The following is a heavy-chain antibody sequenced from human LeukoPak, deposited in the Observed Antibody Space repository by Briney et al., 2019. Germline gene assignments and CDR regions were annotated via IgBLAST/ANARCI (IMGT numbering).Heavy chain of an antibody. CDR2: INAYNGNT. CDR3: ARDRNLNRYDSSGYYVPYFDY. CDR1: GYPFTSYG. Sequence: ASVKVSCTASGYPFTSYGITWVRQAPGQGLEWMGWINAYNGNTNYAQKLRGRVSTTTDTSTSTSYMELRSLRSDDTAVYYCARDRNLNRYDSSGYYVPYFDYWGQGTLVTVSS. V-gene: IGHV1-18*01. J-gene: IGHJ4*02. D-gene: IGHD3-22*01.